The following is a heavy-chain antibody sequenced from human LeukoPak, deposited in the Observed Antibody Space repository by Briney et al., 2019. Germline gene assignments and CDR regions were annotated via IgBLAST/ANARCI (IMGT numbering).Heavy chain of an antibody. Sequence: SETLSLTCTVSGGSISSYYWGWIRQPPGKGLEWIGYIYYTGSTNCNPSLRSRVTISVDSSKNQFSLKVNSVTAADTAVYYCARGEYCGSGLVDCGQGTLVTVSS. V-gene: IGHV4-59*01. J-gene: IGHJ4*02. CDR1: GGSISSYY. D-gene: IGHD3-10*01. CDR3: ARGEYCGSGLVD. CDR2: IYYTGST.